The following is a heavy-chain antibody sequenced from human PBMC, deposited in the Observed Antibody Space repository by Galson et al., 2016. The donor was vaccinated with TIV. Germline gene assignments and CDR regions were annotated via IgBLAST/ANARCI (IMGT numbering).Heavy chain of an antibody. V-gene: IGHV3-7*03. CDR3: ARDYAG. CDR1: GFTFGSYW. CDR2: IKQDGSEK. J-gene: IGHJ4*02. Sequence: SLRLSCAASGFTFGSYWMSWVRQAPGKGLEWVANIKQDGSEKYYVDSVKGRFTISRDNAKNSLYLQMNSLRAGDTAVYYCARDYAGWGQGTLVTVSS. D-gene: IGHD3-16*01.